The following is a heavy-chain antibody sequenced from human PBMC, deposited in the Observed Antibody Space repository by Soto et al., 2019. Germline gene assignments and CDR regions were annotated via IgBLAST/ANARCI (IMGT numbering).Heavy chain of an antibody. CDR1: GFTFDSYA. Sequence: GGSLRLSCAASGFTFDSYAMSWVRQAPGKGLEWVSVISGSSGSTDYADSVKGRFIISRDNSKNILYLQMNSLRAEDTAVYYCAKDLYSSSWAKKYYFDYWGQGTQVTVSS. CDR3: AKDLYSSSWAKKYYFDY. V-gene: IGHV3-23*01. CDR2: ISGSSGST. J-gene: IGHJ4*02. D-gene: IGHD2-2*01.